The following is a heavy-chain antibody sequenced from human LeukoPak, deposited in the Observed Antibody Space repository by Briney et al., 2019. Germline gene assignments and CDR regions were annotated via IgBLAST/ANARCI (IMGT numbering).Heavy chain of an antibody. J-gene: IGHJ4*02. CDR3: AKGVIDFDY. V-gene: IGHV3-30*18. Sequence: PGGSLRLSCAASGFTFSSYGMHWVRQAPGKGLERVAVISYDGSNKYYADSVKGRFTISRDNSKNTLYLQMNSLRAEDTAVYYCAKGVIDFDYWGQGTLVTVSS. D-gene: IGHD5/OR15-5a*01. CDR2: ISYDGSNK. CDR1: GFTFSSYG.